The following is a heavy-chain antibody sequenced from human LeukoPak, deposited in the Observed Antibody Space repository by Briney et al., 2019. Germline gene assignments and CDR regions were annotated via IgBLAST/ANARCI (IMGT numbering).Heavy chain of an antibody. D-gene: IGHD3-3*01. V-gene: IGHV4-31*03. CDR2: IYYSGST. J-gene: IGHJ5*02. Sequence: SETLSLTCTVSGGSISSGGYYWSWIRQHPGKGLEWIGYIYYSGSTYYNPSLKSRVTISVDTSKNQFSLKLSSVTAADTAVYYCARWATYYDFWSGSNWFDPWGQGTLVTVSS. CDR3: ARWATYYDFWSGSNWFDP. CDR1: GGSISSGGYY.